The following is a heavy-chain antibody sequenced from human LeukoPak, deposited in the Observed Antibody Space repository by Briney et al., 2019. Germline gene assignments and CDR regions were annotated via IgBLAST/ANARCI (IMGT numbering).Heavy chain of an antibody. CDR3: ARNVGWYSHDS. D-gene: IGHD6-19*01. J-gene: IGHJ4*02. CDR1: GGSFSGYY. CDR2: INHSGST. Sequence: ETLSLTCAVYGGSFSGYYWSWIRQPPGKGLEWIGEINHSGSTNYNPSLKSRVTISVDTSKNQFSLKLTSVTAADTAVYYCARNVGWYSHDSWGQGTLVTVSS. V-gene: IGHV4-34*01.